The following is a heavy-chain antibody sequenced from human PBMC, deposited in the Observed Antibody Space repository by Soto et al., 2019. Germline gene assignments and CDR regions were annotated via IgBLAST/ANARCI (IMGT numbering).Heavy chain of an antibody. V-gene: IGHV1-8*01. D-gene: IGHD4-17*01. CDR2: MNPNRGNT. J-gene: IGHJ6*02. CDR3: ARVGATTVTPYGLDV. Sequence: QVQLVQSGAEVKKPGASVKVSCKASGYTFTSYDINWVRQATGQGLERMGWMNPNRGNTGYAQKFQGRVTMTRNTSISTAYMELSSLRSEDTAVYYCARVGATTVTPYGLDVWGQGTTVTVSS. CDR1: GYTFTSYD.